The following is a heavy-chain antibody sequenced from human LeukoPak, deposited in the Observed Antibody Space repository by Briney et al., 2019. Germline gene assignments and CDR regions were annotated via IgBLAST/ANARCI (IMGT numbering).Heavy chain of an antibody. CDR3: ARDEGYSGYDSPIYYYYGMDV. D-gene: IGHD5-12*01. CDR2: IIPIFGTA. Sequence: SVKVSCKASGGTFSSYAISWVRQVPGQGLEWMGGIIPIFGTANYAQKFQGRVTITADESTSTAYMELSSLRSEDTAVYYCARDEGYSGYDSPIYYYYGMDVWGQGTTVTVSS. J-gene: IGHJ6*02. CDR1: GGTFSSYA. V-gene: IGHV1-69*13.